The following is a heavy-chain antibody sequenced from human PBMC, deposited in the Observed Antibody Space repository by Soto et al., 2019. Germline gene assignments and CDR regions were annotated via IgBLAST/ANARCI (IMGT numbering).Heavy chain of an antibody. CDR3: AKGQGLIDRYTH. CDR2: ISGSGGST. CDR1: RSTFTTSA. V-gene: IGHV3-23*01. Sequence: CVPSRSTFTTSAVSWVRQAPGKGLEWVSAISGSGGSTYYADSVNVRFTISRDYSKIRLYLQMNSPGAEDTAVYYCAKGQGLIDRYTHWGKDTLVTVSS. D-gene: IGHD1-26*01. J-gene: IGHJ1*01.